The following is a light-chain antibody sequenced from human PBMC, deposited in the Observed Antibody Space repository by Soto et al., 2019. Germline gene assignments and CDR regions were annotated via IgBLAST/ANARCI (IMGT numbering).Light chain of an antibody. CDR1: SSDVGGYNY. CDR3: NSYTSKSTGV. CDR2: EVS. V-gene: IGLV2-14*01. J-gene: IGLJ1*01. Sequence: QSALTQPASVSGSPGQSITISCTGTSSDVGGYNYVSWYQHHPGKAPKLIIYEVSNRPSGVSNRFSGSKSGNTASLTISGLQAEDEADYYCNSYTSKSTGVFGPGTKLTVL.